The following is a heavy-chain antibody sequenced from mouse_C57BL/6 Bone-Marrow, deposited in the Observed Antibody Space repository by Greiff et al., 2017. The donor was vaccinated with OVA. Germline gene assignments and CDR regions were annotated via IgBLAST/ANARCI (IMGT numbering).Heavy chain of an antibody. Sequence: EVQLQQSGPGLVKPSQSLSLTCSVTGYSITSGYYWNWIRQFPGNKLEWMGYISYDGSNNYNPSLKNRISITRDTSKNQFFLKLNSVTTEETATYYCARVPRYYAMDYWGQGTSVTVSS. J-gene: IGHJ4*01. V-gene: IGHV3-6*01. CDR2: ISYDGSN. CDR1: GYSITSGYY. CDR3: ARVPRYYAMDY.